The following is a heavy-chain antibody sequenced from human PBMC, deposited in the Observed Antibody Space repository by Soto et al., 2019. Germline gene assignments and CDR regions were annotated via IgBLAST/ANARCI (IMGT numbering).Heavy chain of an antibody. CDR3: ARAMYSSKTDFDY. CDR1: GFPFSDYY. J-gene: IGHJ4*02. Sequence: GGSLRLSCAASGFPFSDYYMTLIRQSPGKGLEWVSYISSSGSTISYADSVKGRFTISRENAENSLYLQMNSLRLEDTAVYYCARAMYSSKTDFDYWGQGISVTVSS. D-gene: IGHD6-13*01. CDR2: ISSSGSTI. V-gene: IGHV3-11*01.